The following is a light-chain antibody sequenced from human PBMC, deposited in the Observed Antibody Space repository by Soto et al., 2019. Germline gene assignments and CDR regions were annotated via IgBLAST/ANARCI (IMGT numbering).Light chain of an antibody. CDR1: QSVSSSY. CDR3: HQRQSWPRT. Sequence: EIVMTQSPATLSVSPGERATLSCRASQSVSSSYLAWYQQKPGQAPRLLIYGASIRAAGIPARFSASGSGTDFTLTISDVQPEDFALYYCHQRQSWPRTFGQGTKVDIK. V-gene: IGKV3D-15*03. CDR2: GAS. J-gene: IGKJ1*01.